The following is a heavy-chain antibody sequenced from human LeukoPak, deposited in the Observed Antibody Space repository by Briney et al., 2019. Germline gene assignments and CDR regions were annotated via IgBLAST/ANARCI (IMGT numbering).Heavy chain of an antibody. CDR3: ARVTGYRIEDYFDY. V-gene: IGHV4-59*01. D-gene: IGHD3-9*01. CDR2: IYYSGST. CDR1: GGSISSYY. Sequence: SETLSLTCTVSGGSISSYYWSWIRQPPGKGLEWIGYIYYSGSTNYNPSLKSRVTISVDTSKNQFSLKLSSVTTADTAVYYCARVTGYRIEDYFDYWGQGTLVTVSS. J-gene: IGHJ4*02.